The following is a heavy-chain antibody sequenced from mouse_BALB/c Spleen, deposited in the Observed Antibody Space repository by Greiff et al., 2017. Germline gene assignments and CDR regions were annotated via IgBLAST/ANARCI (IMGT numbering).Heavy chain of an antibody. D-gene: IGHD2-1*01. Sequence: VKLQESGAELVRPGASVTLSCKASGYTFTDYEMHWVKQTPVHGLEWIGAIDPETGGTAYNQKFKGKATLTADKSSSTAYMELRSLTSEDSAVYYCTRKEAYGNYSYAMDYWGQGTSVTVSS. CDR2: IDPETGGT. CDR3: TRKEAYGNYSYAMDY. J-gene: IGHJ4*01. V-gene: IGHV1-15*01. CDR1: GYTFTDYE.